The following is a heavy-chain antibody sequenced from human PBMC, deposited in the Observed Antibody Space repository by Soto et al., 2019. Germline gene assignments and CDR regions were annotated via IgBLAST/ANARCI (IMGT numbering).Heavy chain of an antibody. CDR2: IYWDDSK. CDR1: GFSLSTSGVG. V-gene: IGHV2-5*02. Sequence: QITLKESGPTLVRPTQTLTLTCAFSGFSLSTSGVGVGWIRQPPGKALEWLAVIYWDDSKHYSPSLRSRLTITKDTSNTQVVLTMTHMDPMDTGTYYCAHKGPEDWPLDYSGQGTMVIFFS. D-gene: IGHD3-9*01. J-gene: IGHJ4*02. CDR3: AHKGPEDWPLDY.